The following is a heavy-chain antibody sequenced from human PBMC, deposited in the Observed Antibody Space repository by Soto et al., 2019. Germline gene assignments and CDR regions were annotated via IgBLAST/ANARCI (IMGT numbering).Heavy chain of an antibody. Sequence: GASVKVSCKASGGTFSSYTISWVRQAPGQGLEWMGRIIPILGIANYAQKFQGRVTITADKSTSTAYMELSSLRSEDTAVYYCARGYCSGGSCYSDYWGQGTLVTVSS. D-gene: IGHD2-15*01. J-gene: IGHJ4*02. V-gene: IGHV1-69*02. CDR3: ARGYCSGGSCYSDY. CDR2: IIPILGIA. CDR1: GGTFSSYT.